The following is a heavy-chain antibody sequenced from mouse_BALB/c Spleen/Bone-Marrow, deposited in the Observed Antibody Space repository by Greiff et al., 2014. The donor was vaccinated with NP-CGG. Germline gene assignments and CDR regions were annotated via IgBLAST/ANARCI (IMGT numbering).Heavy chain of an antibody. CDR2: VDPANGNT. Sequence: VHVKQSGADLVKPGASVKLSCTASGFNIKDTYIHWVKQRPEQGLEWIGRVDPANGNTKYAPKFQGKATITADTSSNTAYLRLSSLTSGDTAVYYCARRFGNSPRDSAMVNWGRGTSVTVSS. V-gene: IGHV14-3*02. J-gene: IGHJ4*01. CDR1: GFNIKDTY. CDR3: ARRFGNSPRDSAMVN. D-gene: IGHD2-1*01.